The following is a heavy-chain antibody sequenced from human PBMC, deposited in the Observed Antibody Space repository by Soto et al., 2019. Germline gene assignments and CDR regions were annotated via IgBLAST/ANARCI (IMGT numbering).Heavy chain of an antibody. CDR3: AREPTYFAS. CDR1: GYTFTSYG. CDR2: ISAYNGNT. J-gene: IGHJ4*02. Sequence: QVQLVQSGAEVKKPGASVKVSCKASGYTFTSYGISWVRQAPGQGLEWMGWISAYNGNTKYAQKLQGRVTMTTDTPRSTAYRERRTLRPDDPAVYYGAREPTYFASGGEGPLSPLSS. V-gene: IGHV1-18*01. D-gene: IGHD3-9*01.